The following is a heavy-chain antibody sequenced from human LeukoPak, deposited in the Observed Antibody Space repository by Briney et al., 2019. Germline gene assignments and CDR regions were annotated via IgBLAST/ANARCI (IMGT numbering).Heavy chain of an antibody. Sequence: SETLSLTCTVSGGSISIYSWSWIRQPAGKGLEWIGRIFASGSTKYNPSLKSRVTMSVDTSKNQFSLKLTSVTAEDTAVYYCARGAGYSYSNASYWGQGTLVTVSS. D-gene: IGHD5-18*01. CDR3: ARGAGYSYSNASY. J-gene: IGHJ4*02. CDR2: IFASGST. V-gene: IGHV4-4*07. CDR1: GGSISIYS.